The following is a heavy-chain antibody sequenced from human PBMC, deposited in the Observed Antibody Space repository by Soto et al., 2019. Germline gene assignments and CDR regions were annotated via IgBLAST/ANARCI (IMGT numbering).Heavy chain of an antibody. V-gene: IGHV3-23*01. CDR2: ISGSGGST. Sequence: PGGSLRLSCAASGSTFSSYAMSWVRQAPGKGLEWVSAISGSGGSTYYADSVKGRFTISRDNSKNTLYLQMNSLRAEDTAVYYCALVVPRPWYFDYWGQGTLVTVSS. CDR3: ALVVPRPWYFDY. D-gene: IGHD2-15*01. J-gene: IGHJ4*02. CDR1: GSTFSSYA.